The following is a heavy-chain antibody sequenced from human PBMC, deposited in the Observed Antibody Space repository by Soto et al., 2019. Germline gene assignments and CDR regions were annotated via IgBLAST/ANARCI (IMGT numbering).Heavy chain of an antibody. Sequence: DVQLVESGGGLVQPGRSLRLSCAASGFTFDDYAMHWVRQAPGKGLEWVSGISWNSGSIGYAASVKGPFTISRDNAKNSLYLQMNSLRAEDTALYYCAKDLVAVSGTNWFDPWGQGTLVTVSS. D-gene: IGHD6-19*01. J-gene: IGHJ5*02. CDR1: GFTFDDYA. CDR2: ISWNSGSI. V-gene: IGHV3-9*01. CDR3: AKDLVAVSGTNWFDP.